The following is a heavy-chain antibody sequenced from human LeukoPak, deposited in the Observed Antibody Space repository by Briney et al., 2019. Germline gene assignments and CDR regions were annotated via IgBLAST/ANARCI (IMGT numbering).Heavy chain of an antibody. CDR3: ARPALSYCSGGSCYGGGAFDI. CDR2: INPNSGGT. J-gene: IGHJ3*02. CDR1: GYTFTGYY. Sequence: GASVKVSCKASGYTFTGYYMHWVRQAPGQGLEWMGRINPNSGGTNYAQKFQGRVTMTRDTSISTAYMELSRLRSDDTAVYYCARPALSYCSGGSCYGGGAFDIWGQGTMVTVSS. D-gene: IGHD2-15*01. V-gene: IGHV1-2*06.